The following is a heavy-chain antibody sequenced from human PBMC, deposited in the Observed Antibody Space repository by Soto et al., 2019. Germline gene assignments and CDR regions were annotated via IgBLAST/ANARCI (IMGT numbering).Heavy chain of an antibody. CDR1: GFTFSTYA. Sequence: GGSLRLSCAASGFTFSTYAMSWVRQAPGKGLEWVSAISSSGGSTYYADSVKGRFSISRDNSKNTLYLQMNGLRAEDTAVYYCAKDINYATVTDYWGQGTLVTVSS. CDR3: AKDINYATVTDY. J-gene: IGHJ4*02. CDR2: ISSSGGST. V-gene: IGHV3-23*01. D-gene: IGHD4-4*01.